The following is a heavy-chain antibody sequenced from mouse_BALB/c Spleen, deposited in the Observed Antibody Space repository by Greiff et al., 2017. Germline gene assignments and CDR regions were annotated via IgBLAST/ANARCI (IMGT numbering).Heavy chain of an antibody. Sequence: QVQLQQSGAELVKPGASVKLSCKASGYTFTSYYMYWVKQRPGQGLEWIGEINPSNGGTNFNEKFKSKATLTVDKSSSTAYMQLSSLTSEDSAVYYCTRSLSTMITTWYFDVWGAGTTVTVSS. V-gene: IGHV1S81*02. CDR3: TRSLSTMITTWYFDV. CDR1: GYTFTSYY. CDR2: INPSNGGT. J-gene: IGHJ1*01. D-gene: IGHD2-4*01.